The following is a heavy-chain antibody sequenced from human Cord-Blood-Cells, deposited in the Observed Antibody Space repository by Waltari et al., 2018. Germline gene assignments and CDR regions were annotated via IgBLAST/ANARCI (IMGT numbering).Heavy chain of an antibody. Sequence: QVQLQQWGAGLLKPSETLSLTCAVHGGSFSGYYWSWIRQPPGKGLEWIGEIKHNGTTNYNPSLKSQVHLSVDTSKKQFSLKLSFVNAADTAVYYCARGRRRGYFELWGRGTLVTVSS. V-gene: IGHV4-34*01. CDR3: ARGRRRGYFEL. J-gene: IGHJ2*01. CDR1: GGSFSGYY. CDR2: IKHNGTT.